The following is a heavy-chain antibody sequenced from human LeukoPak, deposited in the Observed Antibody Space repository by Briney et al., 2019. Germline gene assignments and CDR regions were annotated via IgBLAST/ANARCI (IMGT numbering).Heavy chain of an antibody. CDR2: IKQDGSEK. CDR3: ARDGASSSWYNHRTYYYYYMDV. CDR1: GFTFSSYW. D-gene: IGHD6-13*01. Sequence: GGSLRLSCAASGFTFSSYWMSWVRQAPGKGLEWVANIKQDGSEKYYVDSVKGRFTISRDNAKNSLYLQMNSLRAEDTAVYYCARDGASSSWYNHRTYYYYYMDVWGKGTTVTISS. J-gene: IGHJ6*03. V-gene: IGHV3-7*01.